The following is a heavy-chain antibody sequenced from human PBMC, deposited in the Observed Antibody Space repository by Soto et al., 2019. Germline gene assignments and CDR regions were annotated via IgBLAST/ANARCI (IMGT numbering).Heavy chain of an antibody. Sequence: EVQLVESGGGLVVPGGPLSLSCVASGFTFSSYHMSWVRQAPGKGLEWVSSVNPLSTHIYYADSVRGRFAISRDHSKNSRYLQMNGLRTEDAAVYYCARGYCGGGGFYLRRDAFDVWGQGTLVTVSS. D-gene: IGHD2-15*01. CDR1: GFTFSSYH. CDR3: ARGYCGGGGFYLRRDAFDV. CDR2: VNPLSTHI. J-gene: IGHJ3*01. V-gene: IGHV3-21*01.